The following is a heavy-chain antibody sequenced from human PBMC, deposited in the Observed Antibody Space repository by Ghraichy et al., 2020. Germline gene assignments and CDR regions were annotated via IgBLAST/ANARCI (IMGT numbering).Heavy chain of an antibody. D-gene: IGHD3-10*01. J-gene: IGHJ4*02. CDR3: AKDQGGYKGVDY. Sequence: GESLNISCAASGFTFDKYTMHWVRQVPGKGLEWVSLIRGDGGTFYADSVRGRFTVSRDNRKNSIYLQVNSLRTEDTAFYYCAKDQGGYKGVDYWGQGTLVTVSS. V-gene: IGHV3-43*01. CDR2: IRGDGGT. CDR1: GFTFDKYT.